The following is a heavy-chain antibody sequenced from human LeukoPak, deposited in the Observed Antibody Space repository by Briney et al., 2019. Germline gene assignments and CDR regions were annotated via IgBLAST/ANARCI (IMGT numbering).Heavy chain of an antibody. V-gene: IGHV1-2*02. CDR1: GYTFTGYY. CDR3: ARELSAVSPVGPIDYYYGMDV. J-gene: IGHJ6*02. Sequence: ASVKVSCEASGYTFTGYYIHWVRQAPGQGLEWMGWINPISGGTNYAQKFQGSVTMTRDTSTSTAYMELSRLISDDTAVYYCARELSAVSPVGPIDYYYGMDVWGRGTTVSVSS. CDR2: INPISGGT. D-gene: IGHD2-2*01.